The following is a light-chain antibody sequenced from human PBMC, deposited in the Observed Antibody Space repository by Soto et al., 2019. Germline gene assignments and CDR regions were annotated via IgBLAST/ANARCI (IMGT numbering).Light chain of an antibody. CDR1: QSVSSSY. Sequence: ETVFTQSPSTLSLSPGERATLSCRASQSVSSSYLAWYQQKPGQAPRLLIYGASSRATGIPDRFSGSGSGTDFTLSISRLDPEDFAVYYCQYYDESMWTFGQGTKV. CDR2: GAS. J-gene: IGKJ1*01. V-gene: IGKV3-20*01. CDR3: QYYDESMWT.